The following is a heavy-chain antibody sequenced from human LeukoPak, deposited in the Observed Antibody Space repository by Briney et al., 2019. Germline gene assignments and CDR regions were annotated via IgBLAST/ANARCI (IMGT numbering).Heavy chain of an antibody. J-gene: IGHJ3*02. CDR3: ARDWGYIVVVPAASVEAFDI. D-gene: IGHD2-2*01. Sequence: SVKVSCQASGGTVSSYAISRVRQAPAQGLEWMGGIIPIFGTANYAQKSQGRVTITADESTSTAYMELSSLRSEDTAVYYCARDWGYIVVVPAASVEAFDIWGQGTMVTVSS. CDR1: GGTVSSYA. CDR2: IIPIFGTA. V-gene: IGHV1-69*13.